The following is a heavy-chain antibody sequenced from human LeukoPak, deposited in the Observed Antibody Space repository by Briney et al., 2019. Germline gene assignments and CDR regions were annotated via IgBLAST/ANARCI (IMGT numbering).Heavy chain of an antibody. Sequence: QPGGSLRLSCAASGFTFSSYSMNWVRQAPGKGLEWVSYISSSSSTIYYADSVKGRFTISRDNAKNSLYLQMNSLRAEDTAVYYCARFRQLGTDYWGQGTLVTVSS. J-gene: IGHJ4*02. CDR2: ISSSSSTI. CDR1: GFTFSSYS. D-gene: IGHD7-27*01. CDR3: ARFRQLGTDY. V-gene: IGHV3-48*04.